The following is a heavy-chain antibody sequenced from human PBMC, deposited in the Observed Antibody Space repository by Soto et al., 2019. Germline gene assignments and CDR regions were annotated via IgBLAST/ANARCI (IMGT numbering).Heavy chain of an antibody. J-gene: IGHJ5*02. V-gene: IGHV1-69*12. CDR3: ARPIQYYFDTSAQSAWFDP. D-gene: IGHD3-22*01. CDR2: IIPIFSTP. CDR1: GGTFGSYA. Sequence: QVQLVQSGAEVKKPGSSVKVSCKTSGGTFGSYAISWVRQAPGHGLEWMGGIIPIFSTPNYAQKFQGRVTITADESTSTAYMELSSLRSEDTAVYYCARPIQYYFDTSAQSAWFDPWGQGTLVTVSS.